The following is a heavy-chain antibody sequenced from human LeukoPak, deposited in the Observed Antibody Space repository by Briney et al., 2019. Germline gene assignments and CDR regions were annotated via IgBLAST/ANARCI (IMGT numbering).Heavy chain of an antibody. CDR2: ISGSGDTT. CDR3: AKATVAKVVVITTSFDY. V-gene: IGHV3-23*01. Sequence: GGSLRLSCVASGFSFSSYALSWVRQAPGKGLGWVSAISGSGDTTYYADSVKGRFTISRDNSKNTLYLQINSLRAEDTAIFYCAKATVAKVVVITTSFDYWGQGTLVTVSS. D-gene: IGHD3-22*01. CDR1: GFSFSSYA. J-gene: IGHJ4*02.